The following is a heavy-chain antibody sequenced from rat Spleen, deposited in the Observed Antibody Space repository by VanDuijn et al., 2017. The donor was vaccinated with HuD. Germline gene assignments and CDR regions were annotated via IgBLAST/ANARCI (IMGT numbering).Heavy chain of an antibody. CDR2: ITNTGGGT. CDR1: GFTFSNYY. D-gene: IGHD4-4*01. CDR3: AREDLGVNY. V-gene: IGHV5-25*01. J-gene: IGHJ2*01. Sequence: EVQLVESGGGLVQPGRSMKLSCAASGFTFSNYYMAWVRQAPGRGLEWVASITNTGGGTYYPDSVKGRFTISRDNAQNTLYLQMNKLGSEDTAIYYCAREDLGVNYWGQGVMVTVSS.